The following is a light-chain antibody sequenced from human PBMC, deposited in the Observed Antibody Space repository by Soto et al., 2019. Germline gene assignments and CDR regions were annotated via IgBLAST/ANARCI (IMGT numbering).Light chain of an antibody. V-gene: IGKV4-1*01. Sequence: DIVMTQSPDSLAVSLGERATINFKSSQSALYSSNNKNYLAWYQQKPGQPPKLLIYWASTLESGVPDRFSGSGSGTDFTLTISRLQAEDVAVYYCQQYYRPWTFGQGTKVEIK. CDR2: WAS. CDR3: QQYYRPWT. CDR1: QSALYSSNNKNY. J-gene: IGKJ1*01.